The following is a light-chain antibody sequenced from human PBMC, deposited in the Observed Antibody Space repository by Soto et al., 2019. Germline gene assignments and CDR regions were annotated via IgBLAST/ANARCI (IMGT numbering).Light chain of an antibody. CDR2: GAS. CDR1: QSVRSHY. J-gene: IGKJ2*01. CDR3: QQYGSSPPYT. V-gene: IGKV3-20*01. Sequence: IGLTQSPGTLSLSPGESAIPSCKASQSVRSHYLAWYQQKPGQAPRLLIYGASSRATGIPDRFSGSGSGTDFTLTISRLEPEDFAVYYCQQYGSSPPYTFGQGTKLEIK.